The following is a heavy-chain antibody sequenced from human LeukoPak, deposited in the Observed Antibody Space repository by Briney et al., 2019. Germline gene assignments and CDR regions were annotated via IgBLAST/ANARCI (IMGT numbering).Heavy chain of an antibody. Sequence: GGSLRLSCAASGFTFSGSAMHWVRQASGKGLEWVGRIRSKANSYATAYAASVKGRFTISRDDSKNTAYLQMNSLKTEDTAVYYCTRLGYCSSTSCSVPDYWGQGTLVTVSS. CDR2: IRSKANSYAT. CDR3: TRLGYCSSTSCSVPDY. V-gene: IGHV3-73*01. CDR1: GFTFSGSA. J-gene: IGHJ4*02. D-gene: IGHD2-2*01.